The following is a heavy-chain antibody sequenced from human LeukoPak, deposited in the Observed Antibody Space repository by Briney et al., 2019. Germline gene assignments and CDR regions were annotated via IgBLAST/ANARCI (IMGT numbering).Heavy chain of an antibody. CDR3: ARDRGGCSSTSCYTCWFDP. J-gene: IGHJ5*02. Sequence: ASVKVSCKASGYTFTSYAMHWVRQAPGQRLEWMGWINAGNGNTKYSQKFQGRVTITRDTSASTAYMELSSLRSEDTAVYYCARDRGGCSSTSCYTCWFDPWGQGTLVTVSS. CDR2: INAGNGNT. V-gene: IGHV1-3*01. D-gene: IGHD2-2*02. CDR1: GYTFTSYA.